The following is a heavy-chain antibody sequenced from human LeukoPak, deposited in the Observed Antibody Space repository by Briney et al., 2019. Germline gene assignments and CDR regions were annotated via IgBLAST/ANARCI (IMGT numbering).Heavy chain of an antibody. D-gene: IGHD4-23*01. V-gene: IGHV1-46*01. CDR1: GYTFTSYY. Sequence: ALVKDSCKASGYTFTSYYMHWVRQAPGQGLEWMGIINPSGGSTSYAQKFQGRVTMTRDTSTSTVYMELSSLRSEDTAVYYCARAHGGNSEALLYYFDYWGQGTLVTVSS. CDR2: INPSGGST. J-gene: IGHJ4*02. CDR3: ARAHGGNSEALLYYFDY.